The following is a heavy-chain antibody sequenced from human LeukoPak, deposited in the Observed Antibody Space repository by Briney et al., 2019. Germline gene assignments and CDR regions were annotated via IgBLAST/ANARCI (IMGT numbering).Heavy chain of an antibody. D-gene: IGHD5-18*01. J-gene: IGHJ4*02. Sequence: SETLSLTCTVSGGSISSYYWSWIRQPPGKGLEWIGYVYYTGSTNYNPSLKSRVTISVDTSKNQFSLKLSSVTAADTAVYYCATPSDTASAYWGQGTLVTVSS. CDR3: ATPSDTASAY. V-gene: IGHV4-59*08. CDR1: GGSISSYY. CDR2: VYYTGST.